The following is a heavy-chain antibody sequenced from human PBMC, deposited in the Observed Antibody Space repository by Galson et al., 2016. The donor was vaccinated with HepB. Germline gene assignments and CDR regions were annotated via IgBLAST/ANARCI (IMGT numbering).Heavy chain of an antibody. J-gene: IGHJ6*02. CDR3: ARIQKSHYDFWRGYFYFYGMDV. V-gene: IGHV1-18*01. CDR1: GYTFTSYG. Sequence: SVKVSCKASGYTFTSYGISWVRQAPGQGLEWMGWISAYIGNTNYAQKLQGRVTMTTDTSTSTAYMELRSLRSDDTAVYYCARIQKSHYDFWRGYFYFYGMDVWGQGTTVTVSS. CDR2: ISAYIGNT. D-gene: IGHD3-3*01.